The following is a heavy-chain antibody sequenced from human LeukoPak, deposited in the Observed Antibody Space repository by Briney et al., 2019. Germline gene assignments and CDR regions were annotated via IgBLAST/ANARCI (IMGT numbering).Heavy chain of an antibody. CDR1: GGSISSYY. Sequence: KASETLSLTCTVSGGSISSYYWSWIRQPPGKGLEWIGDIYYSGSTNYNPSLKSRVTISVDTSKNQFSLKLSSVTAADPAVYYCARAMGIAAAGPLNWFDPWGQGTLVTVSS. V-gene: IGHV4-59*01. CDR3: ARAMGIAAAGPLNWFDP. D-gene: IGHD6-13*01. CDR2: IYYSGST. J-gene: IGHJ5*02.